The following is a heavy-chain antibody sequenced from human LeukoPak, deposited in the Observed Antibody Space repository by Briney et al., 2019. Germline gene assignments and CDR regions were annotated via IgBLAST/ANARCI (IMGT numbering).Heavy chain of an antibody. CDR2: ISAYNGNT. CDR1: GYTFTSYA. V-gene: IGHV1-18*01. Sequence: ASVKVSCKASGYTFTSYAMHWVRQAPGQRLEWMGWISAYNGNTNYAQKLQGRVTMTTDTSTSTAYMELRSLRSDDTAVYYCARDTDYGDSPFDYWGQGTLVTVSS. CDR3: ARDTDYGDSPFDY. D-gene: IGHD4-17*01. J-gene: IGHJ4*02.